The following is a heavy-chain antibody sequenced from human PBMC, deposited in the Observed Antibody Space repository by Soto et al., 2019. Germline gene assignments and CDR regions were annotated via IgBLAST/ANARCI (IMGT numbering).Heavy chain of an antibody. Sequence: QVQLLESGGGLVKPGGSLRLSCAPSGFTVSDYYMSLIRQAPGKGLEWVSYISSSGSTIYYADSVKGRFTISRDNAKNSLYLQMNSLRAEDTAVYYCGNYGGNCPGCDAFDIWGQGTMVTVSS. CDR1: GFTVSDYY. J-gene: IGHJ3*02. CDR3: GNYGGNCPGCDAFDI. CDR2: ISSSGSTI. D-gene: IGHD2-15*01. V-gene: IGHV3-11*01.